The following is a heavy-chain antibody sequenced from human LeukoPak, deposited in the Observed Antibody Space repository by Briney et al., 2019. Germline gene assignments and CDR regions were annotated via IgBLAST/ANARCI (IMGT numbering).Heavy chain of an antibody. J-gene: IGHJ6*03. V-gene: IGHV3-23*05. Sequence: GGSLRLSCAASGFTFSSSDMSWVRQAPGSGLEWVSSIRHSDSNTYYADSVMGRFTISRGNSKNTLYLQMNSLSAEDTAVYYCAKRGNPTVGHHYLDVWGKGTTVSVFS. CDR1: GFTFSSSD. CDR2: IRHSDSNT. D-gene: IGHD1-1*01. CDR3: AKRGNPTVGHHYLDV.